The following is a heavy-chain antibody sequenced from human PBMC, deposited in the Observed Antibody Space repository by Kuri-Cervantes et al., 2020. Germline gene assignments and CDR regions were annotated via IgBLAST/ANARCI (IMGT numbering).Heavy chain of an antibody. Sequence: SETLSLTCTVSGGSISSGDYYWSWIRQPPGKGLEWIGYIYYSGSTYYNPSLKSRVTISVDTSKNQFSLKLSSVTAADTAVYYCARVPGLYCGGDCYDDYWGQGTLVTVSS. CDR3: ARVPGLYCGGDCYDDY. V-gene: IGHV4-30-4*01. CDR1: GGSISSGDYY. J-gene: IGHJ4*02. D-gene: IGHD2-21*02. CDR2: IYYSGST.